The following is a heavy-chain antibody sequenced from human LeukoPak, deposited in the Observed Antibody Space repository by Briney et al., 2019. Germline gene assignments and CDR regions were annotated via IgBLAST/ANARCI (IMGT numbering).Heavy chain of an antibody. CDR2: IGGGGTP. J-gene: IGHJ4*02. CDR3: AKDDHGGSGWRDYFDQ. V-gene: IGHV3-23*01. D-gene: IGHD6-19*01. Sequence: WGSLRLSCAASGFTFSSYDMSWVRQAPGRGLEWVSAIGGGGTPYYADSVKGRFTISRDNSKNTLYLQMNSLRAEDTAVYYCAKDDHGGSGWRDYFDQWGQGTLVTVSS. CDR1: GFTFSSYD.